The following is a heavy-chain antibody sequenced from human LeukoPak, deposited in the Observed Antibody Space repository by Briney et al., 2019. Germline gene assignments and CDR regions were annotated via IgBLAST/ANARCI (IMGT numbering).Heavy chain of an antibody. CDR3: AREYYYDSSGYGEYYFDY. CDR1: GYTFTGYY. J-gene: IGHJ4*02. Sequence: ASVKVSCKVSGYTFTGYYMHWVRQAPGQGLEWMGWINPNSGGTNYAQKFQGRVTMTRDTSISTAYMELSRLRSDDTAVYYCAREYYYDSSGYGEYYFDYWGQGTLVTVSS. V-gene: IGHV1-2*02. CDR2: INPNSGGT. D-gene: IGHD3-22*01.